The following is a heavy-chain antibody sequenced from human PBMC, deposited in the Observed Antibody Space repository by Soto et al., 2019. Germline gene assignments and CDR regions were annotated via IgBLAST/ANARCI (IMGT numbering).Heavy chain of an antibody. Sequence: EVQLVESGGGLVKPGGSLRLSCAASGFTFSTYSMNWVRQAPGKGLEWVSSISSSSSYIFYADSLKGRFTISRDNAKNSLSLQMDSLRAEDTAVYYCARDRPAITVTPPVMDCYFDLWGRGTLVTVSS. CDR3: ARDRPAITVTPPVMDCYFDL. V-gene: IGHV3-21*01. D-gene: IGHD4-17*01. J-gene: IGHJ2*01. CDR1: GFTFSTYS. CDR2: ISSSSSYI.